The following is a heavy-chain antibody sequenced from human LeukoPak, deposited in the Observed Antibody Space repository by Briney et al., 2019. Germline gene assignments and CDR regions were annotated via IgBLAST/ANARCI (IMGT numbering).Heavy chain of an antibody. CDR3: ARPPEGSASHFDY. CDR1: GYSFTSYW. CDR2: IYPGDSDT. V-gene: IGHV5-51*01. Sequence: GESLKISCKGSGYSFTSYWIGWVRQMPGKGLEWMGTIYPGDSDTRYSPSFQGQVTISADKSISTVYLQWSSLKASDTAMYYCARPPEGSASHFDYWGQGTLVTVSS. J-gene: IGHJ4*02.